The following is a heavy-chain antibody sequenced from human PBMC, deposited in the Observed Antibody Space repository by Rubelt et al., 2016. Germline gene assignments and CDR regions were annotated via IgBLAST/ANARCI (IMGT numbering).Heavy chain of an antibody. D-gene: IGHD6-13*01. V-gene: IGHV3-53*01. Sequence: GGSLRLSCAASGFTFSNYAMTWVRQAPGKGLEWVSVIYRGGSTDYADPVKGRFTISRDNSENTLYLQMNSMRAEYTAVYYCAGGYSSTGGYNWGQGTLVTVAS. CDR2: IYRGGST. J-gene: IGHJ4*02. CDR1: GFTFSNYA. CDR3: AGGYSSTGGYN.